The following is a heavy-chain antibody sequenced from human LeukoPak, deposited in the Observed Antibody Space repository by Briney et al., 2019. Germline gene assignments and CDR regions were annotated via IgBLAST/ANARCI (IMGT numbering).Heavy chain of an antibody. D-gene: IGHD2-15*01. V-gene: IGHV3-23*01. Sequence: GGSLRLSCAASGFTFSSYAMSWVRQAPGKGLEWVSAISGSGGSTYYADSVKGRFTISRDNSKNTLYLQMNSLRAEDTAVYYCAKSRTGSCYSSVYSWGQGTLVTVSS. J-gene: IGHJ4*02. CDR2: ISGSGGST. CDR1: GFTFSSYA. CDR3: AKSRTGSCYSSVYS.